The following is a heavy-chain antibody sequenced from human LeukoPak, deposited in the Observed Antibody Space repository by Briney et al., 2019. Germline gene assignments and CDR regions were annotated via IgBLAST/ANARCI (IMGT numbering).Heavy chain of an antibody. Sequence: NPSQTLSLTCTVSGGSISSGDYYWSWIRQPPGKGLEWIGYIYYSGSTYYNPSLKSRVTISVDTSKNQFPLKLSSVTAADTAVYYCASEDSSSSYSDYWGQGTLVTVSS. D-gene: IGHD6-6*01. CDR2: IYYSGST. CDR3: ASEDSSSSYSDY. J-gene: IGHJ4*02. CDR1: GGSISSGDYY. V-gene: IGHV4-30-4*08.